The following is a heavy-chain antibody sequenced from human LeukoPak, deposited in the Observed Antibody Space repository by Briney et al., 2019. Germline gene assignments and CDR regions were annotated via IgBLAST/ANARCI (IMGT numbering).Heavy chain of an antibody. CDR2: INPNSGGT. CDR3: ARKYCSSTSCYRHYYYYMDV. Sequence: ASVKVSCKASGYTFTGYYMHWVRQAPGQGLEWMGWINPNSGGTNYAQKFQGRVTMTRDTSISTAYMELSRLRSDDTAVYYCARKYCSSTSCYRHYYYYMDVWGKGTTVTVS. J-gene: IGHJ6*03. V-gene: IGHV1-2*02. CDR1: GYTFTGYY. D-gene: IGHD2-2*01.